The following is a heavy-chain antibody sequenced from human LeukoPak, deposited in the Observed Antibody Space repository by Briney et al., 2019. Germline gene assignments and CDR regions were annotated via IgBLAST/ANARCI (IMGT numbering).Heavy chain of an antibody. J-gene: IGHJ4*02. CDR1: GGSISSHY. CDR3: ARARVGDGYNFFFDY. CDR2: IYYSGST. V-gene: IGHV4-59*11. D-gene: IGHD5-24*01. Sequence: SETLSLTCTVSGGSISSHYWSWIRQPPGKGLEWIGYIYYSGSTNYNPSLKSRVTISVDTSKNQFSLKLSSVTAADTAVYYCARARVGDGYNFFFDYWGQGTLVTVSS.